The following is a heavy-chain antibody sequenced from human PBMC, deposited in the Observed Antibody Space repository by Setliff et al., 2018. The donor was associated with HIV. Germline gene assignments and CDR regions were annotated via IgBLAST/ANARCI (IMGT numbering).Heavy chain of an antibody. CDR2: INQDGSAR. Sequence: LRLSCAASGFTFSSYWMSWVRQAPGKGLEWVANINQDGSARVYVDSVKGRFTISRDNAKNSLYLQMDNLRAEDTALYYCARDPYGSRALDSSAYGAFDFWGQGTMVTVSS. J-gene: IGHJ3*01. CDR1: GFTFSSYW. D-gene: IGHD3-22*01. V-gene: IGHV3-7*03. CDR3: ARDPYGSRALDSSAYGAFDF.